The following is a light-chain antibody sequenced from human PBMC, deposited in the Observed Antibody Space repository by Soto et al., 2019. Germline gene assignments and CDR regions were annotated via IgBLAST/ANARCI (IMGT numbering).Light chain of an antibody. J-gene: IGKJ4*01. V-gene: IGKV1-16*01. CDR2: DAY. CDR1: QDISNY. CDR3: QQYESYSPLT. Sequence: DIQMTQSPSSLSASVGDRVTITCQASQDISNYLNWYQQKPGKAPKLLIYDAYSLESGVPSRFSGRRSGTEFTLTIAGLQPEDFATYYCQQYESYSPLTFGGGTKVDI.